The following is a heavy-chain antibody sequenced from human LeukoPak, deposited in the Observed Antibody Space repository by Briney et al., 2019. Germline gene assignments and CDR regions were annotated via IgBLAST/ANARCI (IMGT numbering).Heavy chain of an antibody. V-gene: IGHV3-66*01. D-gene: IGHD1-14*01. J-gene: IGHJ6*02. Sequence: GGSLRLSCAASGFTFSSYSMNWVRQAPGKGLEWVSVIYSGGSTYYADSVKGRFTISRDNSKNTLYLQMNSLRAEDTAVYYCARDNLGSMDVWGQGTTVTVSS. CDR2: IYSGGST. CDR1: GFTFSSYS. CDR3: ARDNLGSMDV.